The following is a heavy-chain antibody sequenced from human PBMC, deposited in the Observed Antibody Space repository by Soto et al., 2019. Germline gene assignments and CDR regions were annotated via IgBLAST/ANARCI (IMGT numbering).Heavy chain of an antibody. D-gene: IGHD2-8*01. CDR3: AKENLRLIPDY. CDR2: ISGSGGST. Sequence: SGGSLRLSCAASGFTVSSNYMSWVRQAPGKGLEWVSVISGSGGSTYYADSVKGRFTISRDNSKNTLYLQMNSLRAEDTAVYYCAKENLRLIPDYWGQGTLVTVSS. V-gene: IGHV3-23*01. CDR1: GFTVSSNY. J-gene: IGHJ4*02.